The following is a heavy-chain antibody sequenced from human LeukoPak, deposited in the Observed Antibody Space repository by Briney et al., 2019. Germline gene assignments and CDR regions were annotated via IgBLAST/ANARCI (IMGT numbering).Heavy chain of an antibody. J-gene: IGHJ4*02. Sequence: SETLSLTCTVSGDSISSYYWSWIRQPPGKGLEWIGSIYYSGSTYYNPSLKSRVTISVDTSKNQFSLKLSSVTAADTAVYYCASLYYYFDYWGQGTLVTVSS. CDR3: ASLYYYFDY. D-gene: IGHD2-2*02. CDR2: IYYSGST. CDR1: GDSISSYY. V-gene: IGHV4-59*08.